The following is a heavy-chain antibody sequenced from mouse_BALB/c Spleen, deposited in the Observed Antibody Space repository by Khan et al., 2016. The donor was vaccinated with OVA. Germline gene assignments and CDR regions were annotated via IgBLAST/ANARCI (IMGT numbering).Heavy chain of an antibody. D-gene: IGHD1-1*01. CDR2: INPYNGGT. CDR3: ARGNYYGSSSWFAY. J-gene: IGHJ3*01. Sequence: EVQLQQSGPELVKPGASMKISCKASGYSFTDYSMNWVKQSPGKNLEWIGLINPYNGGTTYNQKFKGKATLTVNKSSSTAYMEFLSLTSEDSAVYYCARGNYYGSSSWFAYWGQGTLVTVSA. V-gene: IGHV1-26*01. CDR1: GYSFTDYS.